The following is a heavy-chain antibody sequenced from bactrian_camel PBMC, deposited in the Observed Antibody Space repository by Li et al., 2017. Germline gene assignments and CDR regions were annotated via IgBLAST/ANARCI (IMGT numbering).Heavy chain of an antibody. CDR2: IYMAGGST. D-gene: IGHD1*01. J-gene: IGHJ4*01. V-gene: IGHV3S65*01. CDR3: APHRWRAVNCNLLASEYRY. CDR1: GFTFDDYT. Sequence: QLVESGGDLVQPGGSLRLSCAVSGFTFDDYTMGWFRQVPPKQREGVATIYMAGGSTSYAVSVKGRFTISQDNAKNTVYLQMNKLTPGDAAMYYCAPHRWRAVNCNLLASEYRYWGQGTQVTVS.